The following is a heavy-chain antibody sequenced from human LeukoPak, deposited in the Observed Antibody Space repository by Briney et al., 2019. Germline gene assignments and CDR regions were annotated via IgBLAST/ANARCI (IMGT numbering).Heavy chain of an antibody. CDR3: ARYVSGSFFAFDI. V-gene: IGHV4-59*01. D-gene: IGHD3-10*01. CDR1: GDSIISYY. CDR2: IYYSGNT. J-gene: IGHJ3*02. Sequence: PSETLSLTCSVSGDSIISYYWSWIRQPPGKGLEWIGYIYYSGNTNYNPSLKSRVTISEDTSKNQFSLKLSSVNDEDTAVYYCARYVSGSFFAFDIWGQGTMVTVSS.